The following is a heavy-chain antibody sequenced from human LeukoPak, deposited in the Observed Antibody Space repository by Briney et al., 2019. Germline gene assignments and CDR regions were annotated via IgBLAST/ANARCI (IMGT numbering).Heavy chain of an antibody. CDR2: ISSGSSYI. V-gene: IGHV3-21*01. J-gene: IGHJ4*02. Sequence: GRSLRLSCAASGFTFSSYAMHWVRQAPGKGLEWVSSISSGSSYIYYTDSVKSRFTISRDNAKNLLYLQMNSLRAEDTAVYYCARDVSRISDYWGQGTLVTVSS. CDR3: ARDVSRISDY. D-gene: IGHD2-15*01. CDR1: GFTFSSYA.